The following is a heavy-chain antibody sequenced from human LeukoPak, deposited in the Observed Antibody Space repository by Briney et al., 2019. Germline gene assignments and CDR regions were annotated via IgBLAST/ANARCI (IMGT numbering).Heavy chain of an antibody. CDR1: GFTFSSYA. Sequence: QAGGSLRLSCAASGFTFSSYAMHWVRQAPGKGLEWVAVISYDGSNKYYADSVKGRFTISRDNSKNTLYLQMNSLRAEDTAVYYCAKDLIAHYWGQGTLVTVSS. CDR2: ISYDGSNK. J-gene: IGHJ4*02. V-gene: IGHV3-30-3*01. CDR3: AKDLIAHY.